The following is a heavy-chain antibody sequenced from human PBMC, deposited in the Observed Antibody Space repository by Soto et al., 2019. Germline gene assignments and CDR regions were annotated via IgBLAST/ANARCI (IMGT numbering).Heavy chain of an antibody. Sequence: QVQLVQSGAEVKKPGASVKVSCKASGYTFTSYDINWVRQATGQGLEWMGWMNPNSGNTGYAQKFQGRVTMTRNTSISTVYMELSRLRSEDTAVYYCARIAYCGGDCYYYYYMDVWGKGTTVTVSS. D-gene: IGHD2-21*01. J-gene: IGHJ6*03. V-gene: IGHV1-8*01. CDR2: MNPNSGNT. CDR3: ARIAYCGGDCYYYYYMDV. CDR1: GYTFTSYD.